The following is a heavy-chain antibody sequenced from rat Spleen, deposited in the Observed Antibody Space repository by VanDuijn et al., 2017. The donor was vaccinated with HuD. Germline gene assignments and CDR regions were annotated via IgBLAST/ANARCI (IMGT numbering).Heavy chain of an antibody. Sequence: QVQLKESGPGLVQPSQTLSLTCTVSGFSLTDYSVHWVRQPPGKGLEWMGRIQSGGSTDYNSALKSRLSINRDTSKSQVFLKMNSLQTEDTAIYFCTRGFAYWGQGTLVTVSS. V-gene: IGHV2-19*01. CDR1: GFSLTDYS. J-gene: IGHJ3*01. CDR2: IQSGGST. CDR3: TRGFAY.